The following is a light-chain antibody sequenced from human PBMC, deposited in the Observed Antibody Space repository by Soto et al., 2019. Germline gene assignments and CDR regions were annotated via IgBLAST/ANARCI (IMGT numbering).Light chain of an antibody. CDR1: QSISSY. CDR2: ATS. J-gene: IGKJ2*01. V-gene: IGKV1-39*01. Sequence: DIQMTQSPSSLSASVGDRVTITCRASQSISSYLNWYQQKPGKAPKLLIYATSSLQSGVPSRFSGSGSGTDFTLTISSLQLEDFATYYCQQSYSTPYTFGQGTMLEIK. CDR3: QQSYSTPYT.